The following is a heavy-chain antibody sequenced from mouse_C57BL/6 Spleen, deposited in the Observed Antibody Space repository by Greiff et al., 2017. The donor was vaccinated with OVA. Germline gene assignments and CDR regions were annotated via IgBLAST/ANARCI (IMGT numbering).Heavy chain of an antibody. D-gene: IGHD2-2*01. CDR2: ISGGGGNT. J-gene: IGHJ1*03. CDR1: GFTFSSYT. V-gene: IGHV5-9*01. CDR3: ARQGIYYGYDKYFDV. Sequence: EVQRVESGGGLVKPGGSLKLSCAASGFTFSSYTMSWVRQTPEQRLEWVATISGGGGNTYYPDSVKGRFTISRDKAKNTRYLQRSRLRSEDTALYYCARQGIYYGYDKYFDVWGTGTTVTVAS.